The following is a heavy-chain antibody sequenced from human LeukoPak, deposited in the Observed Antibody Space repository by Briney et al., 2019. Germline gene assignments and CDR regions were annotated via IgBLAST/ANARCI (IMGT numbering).Heavy chain of an antibody. D-gene: IGHD6-13*01. CDR3: ARSPQAAGLYYYYYGMDV. V-gene: IGHV3-66*01. Sequence: GGSLRLSCAASGFTVSSNYMSWVRQAPGKGLEWVSVIYSGGSTYYADSVKGRSTISRDNSKNTLYLQMNSLRAEDTAVYYCARSPQAAGLYYYYYGMDVWGQGTTVTVSS. CDR2: IYSGGST. CDR1: GFTVSSNY. J-gene: IGHJ6*02.